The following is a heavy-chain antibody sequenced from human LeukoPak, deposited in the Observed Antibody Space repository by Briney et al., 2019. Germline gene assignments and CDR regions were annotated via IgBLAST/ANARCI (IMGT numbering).Heavy chain of an antibody. D-gene: IGHD1-1*01. J-gene: IGHJ5*02. Sequence: ASVKVSCKASGYTFTNYDINWVRQAAGQGLEWMGWMNPNSGNAAYAQKFQGRVTITRNTSITTAYMDLSSLTSEDTAVYYGARDIAGATLRGWFDPWGQGTLVTVSS. CDR3: ARDIAGATLRGWFDP. CDR1: GYTFTNYD. CDR2: MNPNSGNA. V-gene: IGHV1-8*03.